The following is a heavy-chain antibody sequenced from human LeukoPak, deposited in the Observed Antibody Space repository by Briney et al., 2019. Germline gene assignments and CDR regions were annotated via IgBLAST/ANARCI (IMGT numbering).Heavy chain of an antibody. D-gene: IGHD6-6*01. CDR2: ISAYNGNT. V-gene: IGHV1-18*01. Sequence: EASVKVSCKASGYTFTSYGISWVRQAPGQGLEWMGWISAYNGNTNYAQKLQGRVTMTTDTSTSTAYMELRSLRSDDTAVYYCARGRIAARPRGYYFDYWGQGTLVTVSS. CDR1: GYTFTSYG. J-gene: IGHJ4*02. CDR3: ARGRIAARPRGYYFDY.